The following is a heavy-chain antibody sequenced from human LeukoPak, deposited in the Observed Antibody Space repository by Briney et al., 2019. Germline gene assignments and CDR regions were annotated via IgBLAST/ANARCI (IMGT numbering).Heavy chain of an antibody. J-gene: IGHJ4*02. V-gene: IGHV3-30*02. CDR2: IQDDGATT. CDR1: GFTFSDYA. CDR3: ATQSITLVVVISPFDY. Sequence: PGGSLRLSCVASGFTFSDYAMSWVRQAPGKGLEWVALIQDDGATTNYADSVRGRFTISRDNSKSTVYLQMNSLKPDDTAVYYCATQSITLVVVISPFDYWGQGTLVTVSS. D-gene: IGHD3-22*01.